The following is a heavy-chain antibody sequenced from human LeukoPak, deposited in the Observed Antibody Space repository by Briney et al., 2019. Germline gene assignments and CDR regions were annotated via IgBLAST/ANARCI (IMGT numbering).Heavy chain of an antibody. CDR1: GFTFSTYC. V-gene: IGHV3-7*01. Sequence: GGSLRLSCAASGFTFSTYCMSWVRQAPGKGLEWVANIKQDGSEKHYVDSVKGRFTISRDNAKNSLYLQMNSLRAEDTAVYCCARGTSGYAIWGQGTMVTVSS. J-gene: IGHJ3*02. CDR2: IKQDGSEK. CDR3: ARGTSGYAI. D-gene: IGHD5-12*01.